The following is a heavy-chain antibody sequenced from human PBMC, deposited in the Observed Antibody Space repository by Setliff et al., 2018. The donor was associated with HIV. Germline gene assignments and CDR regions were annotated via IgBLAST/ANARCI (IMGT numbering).Heavy chain of an antibody. D-gene: IGHD3-10*01. V-gene: IGHV3-7*03. CDR3: VQAQTSVSGSYYQYLQH. CDR1: GFSFSRYW. J-gene: IGHJ1*01. Sequence: GGSLRLSCAASGFSFSRYWMSWVRQAPGKGLEWVASIDHFGSEENYVDSVKGRFTISRDNTKNSLHLQLDSLSAEDAAVYFCVQAQTSVSGSYYQYLQHWGQGTLVTVSS. CDR2: IDHFGSEE.